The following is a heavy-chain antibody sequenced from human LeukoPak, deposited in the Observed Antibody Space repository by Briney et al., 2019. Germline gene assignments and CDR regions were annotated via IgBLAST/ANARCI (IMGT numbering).Heavy chain of an antibody. Sequence: SVKVSCKASGFTFTSSAVQWVRQARGQRLEWIGWIVVGSGNTNYAQKFQERVTITRDMSTSTAYMEPSSLRSEDTAVYYCAAEGRRCSGGSCYTSYYYYGMDVWGQGTTVTVSS. CDR2: IVVGSGNT. D-gene: IGHD2-15*01. CDR3: AAEGRRCSGGSCYTSYYYYGMDV. CDR1: GFTFTSSA. V-gene: IGHV1-58*01. J-gene: IGHJ6*02.